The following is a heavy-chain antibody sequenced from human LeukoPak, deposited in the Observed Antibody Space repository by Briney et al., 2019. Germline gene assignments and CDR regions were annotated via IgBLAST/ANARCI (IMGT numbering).Heavy chain of an antibody. V-gene: IGHV1-69*04. CDR2: IIPILGIA. CDR1: GGTFSSYA. D-gene: IGHD6-19*01. CDR3: AKIAVAGFYYFDY. Sequence: SVKVSCKASGGTFSSYAISWVRQAPGQGLEWMGRIIPILGIANYAQKFQGRVTITADRSTSTAYMELSSLRSEDTAVYYCAKIAVAGFYYFDYWGQGTLVTVSS. J-gene: IGHJ4*02.